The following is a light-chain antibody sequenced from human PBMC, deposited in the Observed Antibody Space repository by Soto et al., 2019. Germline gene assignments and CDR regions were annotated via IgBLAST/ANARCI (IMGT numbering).Light chain of an antibody. J-gene: IGKJ1*01. CDR2: GAS. CDR3: QQRSNWPPTT. CDR1: QSVSSSY. Sequence: EIVLTQSPGTLSLSPGXRATLSCRASQSVSSSYLAWYQQKPGQAPRLLIYGASSRATGIPDRFSGSGSGTDFSLTISRLEPEDFAVYYCQQRSNWPPTTFGQGTKVDIK. V-gene: IGKV3D-20*02.